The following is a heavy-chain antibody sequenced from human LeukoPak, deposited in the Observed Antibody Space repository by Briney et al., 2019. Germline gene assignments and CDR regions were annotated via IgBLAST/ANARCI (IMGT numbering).Heavy chain of an antibody. J-gene: IGHJ6*03. D-gene: IGHD2-15*01. CDR3: ARGVDREYSAATPRWGYYYMDV. V-gene: IGHV4-39*07. CDR2: IYYSGST. Sequence: SETLSLTCTVSGGSISSSSYYWGWIRQPPGKGLEWIGSIYYSGSTYDNPSLKSRVTISVDTSKNQFSLKLSSVTAADTAVYYCARGVDREYSAATPRWGYYYMDVWGKGTTVTVSS. CDR1: GGSISSSSYY.